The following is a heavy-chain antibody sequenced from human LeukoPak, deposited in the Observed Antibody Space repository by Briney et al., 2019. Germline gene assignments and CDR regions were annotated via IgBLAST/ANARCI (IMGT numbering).Heavy chain of an antibody. V-gene: IGHV5-51*01. Sequence: GESLKISCQGSGYTFSNFWIGWVRQIPGKGLEWMGIIYPDDSNIRYSPSFQGQVTLSADKSFSTAYLQWSSLKASDTAMYYCARQAGGAYDPLDSWGQGTPVTVSS. J-gene: IGHJ4*02. CDR2: IYPDDSNI. CDR1: GYTFSNFW. CDR3: ARQAGGAYDPLDS. D-gene: IGHD5-12*01.